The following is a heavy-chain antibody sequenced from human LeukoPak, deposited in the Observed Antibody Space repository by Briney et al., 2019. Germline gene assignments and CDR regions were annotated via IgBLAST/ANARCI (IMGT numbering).Heavy chain of an antibody. Sequence: GASVKVSCKASGYTFTSYDINWVRQATGQGLEWMGWMNPNSGNTGYAQKFQGRVTMTRNTSISTAYMELSSLRSEDTAVYYCATAGSIAARRSKGGYYMDVWGKGTTVSVSS. D-gene: IGHD6-6*01. CDR1: GYTFTSYD. J-gene: IGHJ6*03. CDR2: MNPNSGNT. V-gene: IGHV1-8*01. CDR3: ATAGSIAARRSKGGYYMDV.